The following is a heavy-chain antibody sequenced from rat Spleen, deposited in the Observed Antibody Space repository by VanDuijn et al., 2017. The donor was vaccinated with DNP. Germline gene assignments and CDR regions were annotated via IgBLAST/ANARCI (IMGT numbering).Heavy chain of an antibody. J-gene: IGHJ2*01. CDR3: ARRVYEGYLDY. CDR1: GFTFNNYW. D-gene: IGHD1-6*01. V-gene: IGHV5-31*01. Sequence: EVQLVESGGDLVQPGRSLKLSCVASGFTFNNYWMTWIRQVPGKGLEWFASITSSGSDTYYPDSVKGRFTISRDNARNTLYLQMDSLRSEDTATYYCARRVYEGYLDYWGQGVMVTVSS. CDR2: ITSSGSDT.